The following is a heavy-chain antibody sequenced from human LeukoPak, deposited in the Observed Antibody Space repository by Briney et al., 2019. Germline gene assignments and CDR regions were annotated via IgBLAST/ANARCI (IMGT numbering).Heavy chain of an antibody. Sequence: GGSLRLSCAASGFTFSSYGMHWVRQAPGKGLEWVAVISYDGSNKYYADSVKGRFTISRDNSKNTLYLQMNSLRAEDTAVYYCARDEEGSYYGSHYFDFWGQGTLVTVSS. CDR2: ISYDGSNK. CDR3: ARDEEGSYYGSHYFDF. CDR1: GFTFSSYG. V-gene: IGHV3-30*03. D-gene: IGHD1-26*01. J-gene: IGHJ4*02.